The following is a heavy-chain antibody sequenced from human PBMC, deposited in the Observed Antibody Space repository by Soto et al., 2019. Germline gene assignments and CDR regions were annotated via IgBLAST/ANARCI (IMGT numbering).Heavy chain of an antibody. Sequence: ASVKVSCKASGYTFTSYGISWVRQAPGQGLEWMGWISAYNGNTNYAQKLQGRVTMTTDTSTSTAYMELRSLRSDDTAVYYCARDLGYGSGSYYNNYYYYGMEVWGKGTKVAVSS. J-gene: IGHJ6*04. CDR2: ISAYNGNT. D-gene: IGHD3-10*01. V-gene: IGHV1-18*04. CDR1: GYTFTSYG. CDR3: ARDLGYGSGSYYNNYYYYGMEV.